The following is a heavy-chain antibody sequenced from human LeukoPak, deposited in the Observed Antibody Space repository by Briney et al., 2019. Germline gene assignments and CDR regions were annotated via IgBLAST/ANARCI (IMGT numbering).Heavy chain of an antibody. CDR1: GFTFKTNW. CDR2: INQDGSDK. Sequence: GGSLRLSCVVSGFTFKTNWMNWVRQAPGKGLECVATINQDGSDKYYVDSVRGRFTISRDKAKNSLYLRMHSLRVDDTAVYYCTSGGRLQWGAGTLVTVSS. CDR3: TSGGRLQ. J-gene: IGHJ4*02. D-gene: IGHD3-16*01. V-gene: IGHV3-7*05.